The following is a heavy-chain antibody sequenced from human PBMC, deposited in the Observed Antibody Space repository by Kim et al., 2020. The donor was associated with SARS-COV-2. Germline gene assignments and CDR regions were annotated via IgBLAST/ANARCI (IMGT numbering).Heavy chain of an antibody. CDR3: ARGLAAGGDRYSGSYYFDY. J-gene: IGHJ4*02. CDR2: ISAYNGNT. D-gene: IGHD1-26*01. Sequence: ASVKVSCKASGYTFTSYGISWVRQAPGQGLEWMGWISAYNGNTNYAQKLQGRVTMTTDTSTSTAYMELRSLRSDDTAVYYCARGLAAGGDRYSGSYYFDYWGQGTLVTVSS. CDR1: GYTFTSYG. V-gene: IGHV1-18*01.